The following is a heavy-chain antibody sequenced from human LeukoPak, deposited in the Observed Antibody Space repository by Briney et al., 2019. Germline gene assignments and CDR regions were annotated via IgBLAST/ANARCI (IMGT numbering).Heavy chain of an antibody. J-gene: IGHJ4*02. CDR3: AGDRGVGAAVFFDY. D-gene: IGHD6-13*01. Sequence: SQTLSLTCAISGDNVSINSATWNWIRQSPSRGLEWLGRTYYRSKWYNDYAVSVKSRMTIIPDTSKNQFSLQLNSVTPDDTALYYCAGDRGVGAAVFFDYWGLGTLVTVSS. V-gene: IGHV6-1*01. CDR1: GDNVSINSAT. CDR2: TYYRSKWYN.